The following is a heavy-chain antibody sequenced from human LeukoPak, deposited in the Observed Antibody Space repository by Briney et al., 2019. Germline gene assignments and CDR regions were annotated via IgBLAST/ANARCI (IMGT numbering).Heavy chain of an antibody. Sequence: PGGSLRLSCAASGFTLSSYAMSWVRQAPGKGLEWVSAISGSGGSTCYADSVKGRFTISRDNSKNTLYLQMNSLRAEDTAVYYCAKDGSGSYYKVDYWGQGTLVTVSS. CDR1: GFTLSSYA. CDR2: ISGSGGST. J-gene: IGHJ4*02. V-gene: IGHV3-23*01. CDR3: AKDGSGSYYKVDY. D-gene: IGHD3-10*01.